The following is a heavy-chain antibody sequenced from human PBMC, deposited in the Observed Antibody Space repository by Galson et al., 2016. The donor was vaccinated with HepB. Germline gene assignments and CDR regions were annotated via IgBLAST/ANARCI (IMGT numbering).Heavy chain of an antibody. J-gene: IGHJ3*01. CDR1: GGSLNDYY. Sequence: ETLSLTCTVSGGSLNDYYWSWLRQPPGKGLQWIGYVYHSGHTKYNPSLKSRVTMSVDPSKSQFTLKMTSVTAADTAVYYCARPTSSGYGDAFDVWGQGTVVTFSS. D-gene: IGHD5-12*01. CDR3: ARPTSSGYGDAFDV. CDR2: VYHSGHT. V-gene: IGHV4-59*01.